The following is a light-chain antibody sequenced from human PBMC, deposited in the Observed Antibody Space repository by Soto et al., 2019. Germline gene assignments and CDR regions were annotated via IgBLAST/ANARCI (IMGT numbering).Light chain of an antibody. Sequence: EIVLTQSPATLSLSPGERATLSCRASQSVGSNLAWYQQKAGQAPRLLIYDASNRATGVPARFSGSGSGTDFTLSIGRLEREGFAGYFGRQLTRDTCGQGSKLEI. J-gene: IGKJ2*01. CDR2: DAS. V-gene: IGKV3-11*01. CDR3: RQLTRDT. CDR1: QSVGSN.